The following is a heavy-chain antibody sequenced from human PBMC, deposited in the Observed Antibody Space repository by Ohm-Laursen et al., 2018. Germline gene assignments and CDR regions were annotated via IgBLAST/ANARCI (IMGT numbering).Heavy chain of an antibody. CDR3: AKVSGDLPALAEHFHH. J-gene: IGHJ1*01. Sequence: SLRLSCAASGFTFSSYGMTWARQAPGTRLALVAGIGGSGSSTYYADSVMGRFTIFRDNSKNTLYLQMNSLRVDDTAVYYCAKVSGDLPALAEHFHHWGQGTLGTVSS. CDR1: GFTFSSYG. CDR2: IGGSGSST. V-gene: IGHV3-23*01. D-gene: IGHD4-17*01.